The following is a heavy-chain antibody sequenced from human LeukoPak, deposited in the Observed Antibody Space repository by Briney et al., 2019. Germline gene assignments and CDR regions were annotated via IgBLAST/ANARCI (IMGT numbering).Heavy chain of an antibody. Sequence: PSETLSLTCAVYGGSFSGYYWSWIRQPPGKGLEWIGEINHSGSTNYNPSLKSRVTISVDTSKNQFSLKLSSVTAADTAVYYCARGRRVPTTSSSWHTLSFWGQGTLVTVSS. J-gene: IGHJ4*02. CDR2: INHSGST. CDR3: ARGRRVPTTSSSWHTLSF. V-gene: IGHV4-34*01. CDR1: GGSFSGYY. D-gene: IGHD6-13*01.